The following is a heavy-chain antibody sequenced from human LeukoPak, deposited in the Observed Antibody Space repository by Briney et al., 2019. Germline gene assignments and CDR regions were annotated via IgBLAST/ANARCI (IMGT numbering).Heavy chain of an antibody. CDR1: GYTFTGYY. D-gene: IGHD2-21*02. Sequence: ASVKVSCKASGYTFTGYYMHWVRQAPGQGLEWMGWINPNSGGTNHAQKFQGRVTMTRDTSISTAYMELSRLRSDDTAVYYCASLDCGGDCYSGKNWGQGTLVTVSS. J-gene: IGHJ4*02. CDR3: ASLDCGGDCYSGKN. CDR2: INPNSGGT. V-gene: IGHV1-2*02.